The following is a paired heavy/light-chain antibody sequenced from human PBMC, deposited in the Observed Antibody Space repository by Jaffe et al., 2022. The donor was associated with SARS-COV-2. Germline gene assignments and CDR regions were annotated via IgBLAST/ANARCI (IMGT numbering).Heavy chain of an antibody. CDR2: IHWSGSI. D-gene: IGHD4-4*01. V-gene: IGHV4-31*02. Sequence: QVRLQESGPGLVQPSQTLSLTCTVSDDSLSSGSYYWSWVRQHPGKGLEWIGCIHWSGSIVYNPPLESRTTISADTSKKQFSLNLSSVTAADTAVYYCARGPDHSKARSWGQGTLVTVSS. CDR3: ARGPDHSKARS. CDR1: DDSLSSGSYY. J-gene: IGHJ4*02.
Light chain of an antibody. CDR2: WAS. Sequence: DIVLTQSPDSLAVSLGERATINCKSSQSVLYSSNNENYLAWYQQKPGQPPKLLIYWASNRESGVPDRFSGSGSGTDFTLTVSSLQAEDVAVYYCQQYYSIPWTFGQGTKLEI. CDR1: QSVLYSSNNENY. J-gene: IGKJ2*01. CDR3: QQYYSIPWT. V-gene: IGKV4-1*01.